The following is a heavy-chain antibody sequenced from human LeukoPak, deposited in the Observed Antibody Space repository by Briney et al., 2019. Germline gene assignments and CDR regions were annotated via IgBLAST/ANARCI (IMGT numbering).Heavy chain of an antibody. V-gene: IGHV1-46*01. CDR2: INPSGGTT. CDR3: ARGVGEYCSSTNCYASHY. Sequence: GASVKVSCKASGYTFTTYYMHWVRQAPGQGLEWMGIINPSGGTTTYAQTFQGRVTMTRDMSTSTVCMELSSLRSEDTAVYYCARGVGEYCSSTNCYASHYWGQGTLVTGSS. CDR1: GYTFTTYY. D-gene: IGHD2-2*01. J-gene: IGHJ4*02.